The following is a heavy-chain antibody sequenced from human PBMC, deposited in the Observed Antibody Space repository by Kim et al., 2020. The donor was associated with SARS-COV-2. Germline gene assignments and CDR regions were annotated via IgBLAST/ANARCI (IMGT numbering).Heavy chain of an antibody. D-gene: IGHD3-10*01. CDR3: ARGGRGRDDAFDI. CDR1: EFTFNNYW. J-gene: IGHJ3*02. Sequence: GGYLRLSCAASEFTFNNYWMHWVRQAPGKGLVWVSRINSDESSTTYADSVKGRFTISRDNAKNTLYLQMNSLRAEDTAVYYCARGGRGRDDAFDIWGQGTMVTVSS. V-gene: IGHV3-74*03. CDR2: INSDESST.